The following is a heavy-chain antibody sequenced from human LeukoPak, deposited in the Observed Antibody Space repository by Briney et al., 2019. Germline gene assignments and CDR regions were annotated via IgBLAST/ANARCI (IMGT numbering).Heavy chain of an antibody. V-gene: IGHV1-3*04. CDR2: INTGNGNT. Sequence: ASVKVSCKASGCIFTSYPIHWVRQAPGQRLEWMGWINTGNGNTKYSQKFEGRVTVTRDTSATAAYMELSSLRSEDTAVYYCARDRAMADYWGQGTLVTVSS. CDR3: ARDRAMADY. J-gene: IGHJ4*02. CDR1: GCIFTSYP. D-gene: IGHD5-18*01.